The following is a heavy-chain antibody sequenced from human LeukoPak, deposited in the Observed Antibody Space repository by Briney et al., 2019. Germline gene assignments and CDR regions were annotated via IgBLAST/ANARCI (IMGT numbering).Heavy chain of an antibody. CDR3: ARVLEYSSQPDY. Sequence: SETLSLTCAVYGGSFSGYYWSWIRQPPGNGLEWLGEINHSGSTNYSPSLKSRVTISVDTSKNQFSLKLSSVTAADTAVYYCARVLEYSSQPDYWGQGTPVTVSS. CDR2: INHSGST. J-gene: IGHJ4*02. D-gene: IGHD6-6*01. CDR1: GGSFSGYY. V-gene: IGHV4-34*01.